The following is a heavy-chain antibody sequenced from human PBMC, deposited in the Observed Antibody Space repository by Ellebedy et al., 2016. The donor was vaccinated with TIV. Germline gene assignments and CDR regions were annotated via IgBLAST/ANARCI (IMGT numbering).Heavy chain of an antibody. CDR1: GFTFSTFA. J-gene: IGHJ4*02. CDR2: ITGTGGGDNT. CDR3: ARDGYGPFFDC. V-gene: IGHV3-23*01. D-gene: IGHD4-17*01. Sequence: GESLKISCAASGFTFSTFAMSWVRQAPGKELEWVSTITGTGGGDNTYYADSVRGRFTISRDDSKNTLHLQMNSLRDEDTALYYCARDGYGPFFDCWGQGTLVTVSS.